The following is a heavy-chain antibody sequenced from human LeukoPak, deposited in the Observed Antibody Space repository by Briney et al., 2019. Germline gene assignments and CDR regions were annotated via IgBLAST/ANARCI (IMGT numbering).Heavy chain of an antibody. J-gene: IGHJ6*04. D-gene: IGHD3-22*01. CDR1: GGTFSSYA. CDR3: ARGPTYYDSSGYYPMDA. CDR2: IIPIFGTA. V-gene: IGHV1-69*05. Sequence: GASVKVSCKASGGTFSSYAISWVRQAPGQGLEWMGGIIPIFGTANYAQKFQGRVTITTDESTSTAYMELSSLRSEDTAVYYCARGPTYYDSSGYYPMDAWGKGTTVTVSS.